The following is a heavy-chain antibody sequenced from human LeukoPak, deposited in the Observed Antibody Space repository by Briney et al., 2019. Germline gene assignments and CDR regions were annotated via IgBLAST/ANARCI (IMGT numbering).Heavy chain of an antibody. J-gene: IGHJ6*02. CDR2: ISYDGSNK. Sequence: GGSLRLSCAASGFTFSSYAMHWVRQAPGKGLEWVAVISYDGSNKYYADSVKGRFTISRDNSKNTLYLRMNSLRPEDTAVHYCARGGYGLGSYFYFYGMDVWGQGTTVTVSS. CDR3: ARGGYGLGSYFYFYGMDV. CDR1: GFTFSSYA. V-gene: IGHV3-30-3*01. D-gene: IGHD3-10*01.